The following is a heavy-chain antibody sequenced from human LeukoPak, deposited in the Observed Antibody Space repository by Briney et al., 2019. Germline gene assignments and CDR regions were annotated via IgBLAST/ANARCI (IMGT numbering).Heavy chain of an antibody. D-gene: IGHD4-17*01. V-gene: IGHV3-23*01. CDR3: AKKATVATNYFDY. Sequence: GGSLRLSCAASGLTFSNYVMSWVRQAPGKGLEWVSTISGITGGIYHADSVKGRFTISRDDSKNTLFLQMNSLRAEDTAVYYCAKKATVATNYFDYWGQGTLVTVSS. CDR2: ISGITGGI. CDR1: GLTFSNYV. J-gene: IGHJ4*02.